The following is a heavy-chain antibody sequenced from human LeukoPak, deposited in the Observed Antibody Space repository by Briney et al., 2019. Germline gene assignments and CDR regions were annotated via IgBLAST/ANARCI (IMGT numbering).Heavy chain of an antibody. CDR2: IKSRTDGGTT. J-gene: IGHJ3*01. Sequence: ASETLSLTCTVSSGSISSYYWTWVRQAPGKGLEWVGHIKSRTDGGTTDCAAPLKGRFTISRDDSQNTLYLQMNSLKIEDTAVYYCTTWDGVNWGQGTMVTVSS. CDR3: TTWDGVN. V-gene: IGHV3-15*07. CDR1: SGSISSYY. D-gene: IGHD1-26*01.